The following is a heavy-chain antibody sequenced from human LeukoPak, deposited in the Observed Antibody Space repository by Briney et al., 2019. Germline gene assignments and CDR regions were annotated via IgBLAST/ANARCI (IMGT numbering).Heavy chain of an antibody. D-gene: IGHD2-2*01. CDR1: GGSTTSGGYY. CDR2: IYYNGNT. J-gene: IGHJ4*02. V-gene: IGHV4-31*03. Sequence: SETLSLTCSVSGGSTTSGGYYWSWVRQRPGKGLEWIGYIYYNGNTYYIPSLKSRLTISLDTSKNQFSLKLSSVTAADTAVYYCARGRGALYCSSTSCYYNYFDYWGQGTLVTVSS. CDR3: ARGRGALYCSSTSCYYNYFDY.